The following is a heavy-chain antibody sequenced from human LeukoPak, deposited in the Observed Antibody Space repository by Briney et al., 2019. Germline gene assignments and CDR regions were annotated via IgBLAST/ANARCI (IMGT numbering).Heavy chain of an antibody. CDR2: MNPNTGNT. CDR1: GYTFTSYD. J-gene: IGHJ5*02. CDR3: ARGRYWFDP. V-gene: IGHV1-8*01. Sequence: ASVKVSCKASGYTFTSYDFNCVPQATGQGLEWMGWMNPNTGNTGYAQKFQSRVTMTRNTAISTAYMELSSLRSEDTAVYYCARGRYWFDPWGEGTLVTVSS.